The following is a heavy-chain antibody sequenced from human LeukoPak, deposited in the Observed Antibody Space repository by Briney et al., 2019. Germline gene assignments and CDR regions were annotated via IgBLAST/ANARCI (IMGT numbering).Heavy chain of an antibody. J-gene: IGHJ4*02. D-gene: IGHD6-19*01. CDR1: GYTFTGYY. V-gene: IGHV1-2*02. Sequence: ASVKVSCKASGYTFTGYYMRWVRQAPGQGLEWMGWINPNSGGTNYAQKFQGRVTMARDTSISTAYMELSRLRSDDTAVYYCARESEQWLVRGIGYWGQGTLVTVSS. CDR2: INPNSGGT. CDR3: ARESEQWLVRGIGY.